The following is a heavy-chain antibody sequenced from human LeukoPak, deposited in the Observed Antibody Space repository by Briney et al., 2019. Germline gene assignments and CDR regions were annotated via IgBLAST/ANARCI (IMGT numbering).Heavy chain of an antibody. V-gene: IGHV1-69*13. D-gene: IGHD1-26*01. CDR3: ARRGVGGRYYYYGMDD. J-gene: IGHJ6*02. CDR2: IIPIFGTA. CDR1: GGTFSSYA. Sequence: SVKVSCKASGGTFSSYAISWVRQAPGQGLEWMGGIIPIFGTANYAQKFQGRVTITADESTSTAYMELSSLRSEDTAVYYCARRGVGGRYYYYGMDDWGQGTTVTVSS.